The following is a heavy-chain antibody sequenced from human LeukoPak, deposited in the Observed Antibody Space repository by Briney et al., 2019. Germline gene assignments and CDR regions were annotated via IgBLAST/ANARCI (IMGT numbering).Heavy chain of an antibody. V-gene: IGHV3-74*01. D-gene: IGHD2-8*02. J-gene: IGHJ4*02. CDR2: INSDGSTT. Sequence: QTGGSPRLSCAASGFTFRSYWMHWVRQVPGRGLVWVSRINSDGSTTSHADSVKGRFTISSDDAKNTLYLQMNSLRAEDTAVYYCARSTGGIFDYWGQGTLVTVSS. CDR1: GFTFRSYW. CDR3: ARSTGGIFDY.